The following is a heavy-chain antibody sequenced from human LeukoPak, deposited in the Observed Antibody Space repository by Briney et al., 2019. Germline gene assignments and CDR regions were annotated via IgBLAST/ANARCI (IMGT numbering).Heavy chain of an antibody. D-gene: IGHD2-2*01. Sequence: PGGSLRLSRAASGFTFSSYWMSWVRQAPGKGLEWVANIKQDGSEKYYVDSVKGRFTISRDNAKNTLYLQMNSLRAEDTAVYYCAKARGVNIVVVPSPFDYWGQGTLVTVSS. V-gene: IGHV3-7*03. CDR1: GFTFSSYW. CDR3: AKARGVNIVVVPSPFDY. J-gene: IGHJ4*02. CDR2: IKQDGSEK.